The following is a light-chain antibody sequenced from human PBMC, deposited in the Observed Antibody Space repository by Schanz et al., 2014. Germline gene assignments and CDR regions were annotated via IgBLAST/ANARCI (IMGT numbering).Light chain of an antibody. Sequence: QSALTQPASVSGSPGQSITISCTGTSSDVGGYNFVSWYQRYPGKAPKLMIYDVSNRPSGVSNRFSGSKSGNTASLTISGLQAEDEADYYCCSYAGSYTVVFGGGTKLTVL. CDR2: DVS. V-gene: IGLV2-14*01. CDR1: SSDVGGYNF. CDR3: CSYAGSYTVV. J-gene: IGLJ2*01.